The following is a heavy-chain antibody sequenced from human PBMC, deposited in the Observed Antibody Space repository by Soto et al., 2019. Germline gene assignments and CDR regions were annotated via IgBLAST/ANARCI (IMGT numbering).Heavy chain of an antibody. V-gene: IGHV1-18*01. CDR2: ISAYNDHT. CDR1: GYTLTTYG. J-gene: IGHJ4*02. CDR3: ARGTYFDY. Sequence: QVQLVQSGAEVKKPGASVKVSCKAAGYTLTTYGVSWVRQAPGQGLEWVGWISAYNDHTNYAQKFQGRVTMTTDTSPSTAYMELRSLRSDDTAVYSCARGTYFDYWGQGTLVTVSS. D-gene: IGHD1-1*01.